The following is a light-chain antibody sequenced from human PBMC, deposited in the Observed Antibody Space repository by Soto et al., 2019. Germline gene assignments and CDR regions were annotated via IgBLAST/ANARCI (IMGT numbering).Light chain of an antibody. CDR2: DAS. Sequence: GDRVTITCRASQSISSWLAWYQQKPGKAPKLLMYDASSLESGVPSRCSGSGSGTEFSLTISSLHPGDFATHYFQQLNSYPWTFGQGTQGDIK. CDR3: QQLNSYPWT. V-gene: IGKV1-5*01. J-gene: IGKJ1*01. CDR1: QSISSW.